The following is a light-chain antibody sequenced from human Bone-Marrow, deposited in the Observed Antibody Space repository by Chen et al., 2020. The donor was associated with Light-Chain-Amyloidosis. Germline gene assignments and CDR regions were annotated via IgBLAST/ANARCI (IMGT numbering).Light chain of an antibody. CDR1: SRDVGGDNH. CDR2: EVT. J-gene: IGLJ1*01. V-gene: IGLV2-14*01. CDR3: SSYTITNTLV. Sequence: SALTQPAAVSGSPGQSITISCTGTSRDVGGDNHVSWYQQHPDQAPKLMIYEVTNRPSWVPDRFSGSKSDNTASLTISGLQTEDEADYFCSSYTITNTLVFGSGTRVTVL.